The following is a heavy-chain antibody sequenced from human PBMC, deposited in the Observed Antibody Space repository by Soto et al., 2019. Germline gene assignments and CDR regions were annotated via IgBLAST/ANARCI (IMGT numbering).Heavy chain of an antibody. V-gene: IGHV3-23*01. CDR2: ISARGDDT. CDR1: GFTFNCYA. Sequence: GGSLRLSCEAYGFTFNCYAMSLVRLSPGRGLEWVSLISARGDDTFYTDSVRGRFKISRDSSANTLYLEMRNLRADDTAVYYCTKEPGTHPYSGPTMGRLVYYFLDSWGQGNRATVSS. CDR3: TKEPGTHPYSGPTMGRLVYYFLDS. J-gene: IGHJ4*02. D-gene: IGHD1-26*01.